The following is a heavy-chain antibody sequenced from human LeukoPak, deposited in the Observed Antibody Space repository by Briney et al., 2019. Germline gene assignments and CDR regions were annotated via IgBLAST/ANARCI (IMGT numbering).Heavy chain of an antibody. D-gene: IGHD3-22*01. J-gene: IGHJ4*02. CDR1: GFTVSTYY. CDR2: IYSRGGT. V-gene: IGHV3-53*01. CDR3: ARKTDSSGSGDY. Sequence: PGGSLRLSCAASGFTVSTYYMSWVRQAPGKGLEWVSVIYSRGGTYYADSVQGRFTISRDASKNTLFLQMNSLRADDTAVYYCARKTDSSGSGDYWGQGTLVNGYS.